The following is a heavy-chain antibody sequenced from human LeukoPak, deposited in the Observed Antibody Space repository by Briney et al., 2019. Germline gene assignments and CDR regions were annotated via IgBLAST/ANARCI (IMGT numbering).Heavy chain of an antibody. J-gene: IGHJ3*02. CDR3: ARGPRITIFGVVMANDAFDI. CDR2: INPSGGST. D-gene: IGHD3-3*01. Sequence: GASVKVSCKASGYTFTSYYMHWVRQAPGQGLEWMGIINPSGGSTSYAQKFQGRVTMTRDTSTSTVYMELSSLRSEDTAVYYCARGPRITIFGVVMANDAFDIWGQGTMVTVSS. V-gene: IGHV1-46*01. CDR1: GYTFTSYY.